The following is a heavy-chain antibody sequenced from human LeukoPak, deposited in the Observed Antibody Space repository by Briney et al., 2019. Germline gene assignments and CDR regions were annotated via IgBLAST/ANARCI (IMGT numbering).Heavy chain of an antibody. Sequence: SGGSLRLSCAASGFTFSSYSMNWVRQAPGKGLEWVSSISSSSSYIYYADSVKGRFTISRDNAKNSLYLQMNSLRAEDTAVYYCARHSVYYDILTGYYFSGGYFDYWGQGTLVTVSS. CDR1: GFTFSSYS. J-gene: IGHJ4*02. D-gene: IGHD3-9*01. V-gene: IGHV3-21*01. CDR2: ISSSSSYI. CDR3: ARHSVYYDILTGYYFSGGYFDY.